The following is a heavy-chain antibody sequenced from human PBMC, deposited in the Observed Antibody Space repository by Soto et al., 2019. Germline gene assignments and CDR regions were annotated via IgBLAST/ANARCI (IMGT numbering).Heavy chain of an antibody. Sequence: EVQLLESGGGLVQPGGSLRLSCVASGFKFSTYAMAWVRQAPGKGLEWVSSISGRGDGTYQPDFVKGRFTISRDNSRNTLDLPLNGLRAEDTALYYCAKAFDASGYTYERAFDYWGQGTLVTVSS. CDR3: AKAFDASGYTYERAFDY. J-gene: IGHJ4*02. CDR2: ISGRGDGT. V-gene: IGHV3-23*01. CDR1: GFKFSTYA. D-gene: IGHD3-22*01.